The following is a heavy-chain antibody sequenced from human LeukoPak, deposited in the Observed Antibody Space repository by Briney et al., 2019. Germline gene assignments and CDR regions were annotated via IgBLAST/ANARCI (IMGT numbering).Heavy chain of an antibody. D-gene: IGHD2-15*01. CDR3: ARRSGSFDY. CDR1: GGSISSSSDY. J-gene: IGHJ4*02. CDR2: IYYTGST. Sequence: PSETLSLTCFVSGGSISSSSDYWAWIRQPPGKGLEWIASIYYTGSTYYNPSLKSRVTIYVDTSKDQFSLKFTSVTAADTAVYYCARRSGSFDYWGQGTRVTVSS. V-gene: IGHV4-39*01.